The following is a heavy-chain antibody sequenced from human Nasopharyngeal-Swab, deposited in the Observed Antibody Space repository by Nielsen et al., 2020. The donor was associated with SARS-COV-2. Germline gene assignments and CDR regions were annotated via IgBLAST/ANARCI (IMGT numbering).Heavy chain of an antibody. V-gene: IGHV3-66*01. D-gene: IGHD3-3*01. CDR3: AGPSYYDFWSGYHFDY. Sequence: GGSLRLSCAASGFTFSSYGMHWVRQAPGKGLEWVSVIYSGGSTYYADSVKGRFTISRDNSKNTLYLQMNSLRAEDTAVYYCAGPSYYDFWSGYHFDYWGQGTLVTVSS. CDR1: GFTFSSYG. J-gene: IGHJ4*02. CDR2: IYSGGST.